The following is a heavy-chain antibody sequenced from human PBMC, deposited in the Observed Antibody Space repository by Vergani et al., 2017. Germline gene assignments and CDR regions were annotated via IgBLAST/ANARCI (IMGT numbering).Heavy chain of an antibody. D-gene: IGHD2-2*01. CDR1: GFTFSNGW. Sequence: EVQLVESGGGLVKPGGSLRLSCAASGFTFSNGWMSWVRQAPGKGLEWVGRIKSKTDGGTTDYAAPVKGRFTISRDDSKNTLYLQMNSLKTEDTAVYYWTTDDIVVVPAAMQSYYMDVWGKGTTVTASS. CDR2: IKSKTDGGTT. CDR3: TTDDIVVVPAAMQSYYMDV. V-gene: IGHV3-15*01. J-gene: IGHJ6*03.